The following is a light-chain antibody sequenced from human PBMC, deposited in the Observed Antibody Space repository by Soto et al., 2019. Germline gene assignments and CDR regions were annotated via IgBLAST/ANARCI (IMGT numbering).Light chain of an antibody. CDR3: QQSFT. CDR2: KAS. J-gene: IGKJ3*01. V-gene: IGKV1-5*03. CDR1: QSISSW. Sequence: DIQMTQSPSTLSASVXXXVTITCRASQSISSWLAWYQQKPGKAPKLLIYKASSLESGVPSRFSGSGSGTEFTLTISSLQPDDFATYYCQQSFTFGPGTKVDIK.